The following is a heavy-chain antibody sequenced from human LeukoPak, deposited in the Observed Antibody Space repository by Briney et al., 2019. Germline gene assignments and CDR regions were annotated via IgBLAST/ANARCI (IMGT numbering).Heavy chain of an antibody. CDR2: INTNTGNP. CDR1: GYTFTSYG. J-gene: IGHJ4*02. CDR3: ARGSSWYYFDY. D-gene: IGHD6-13*01. Sequence: ASVKVSCKASGYTFTSYGISWVRQAPGQGLEWMGWINTNTGNPTYAQGFTGRFVFSLDTSVSTAYLQISSLKAEDTAVYYCARGSSWYYFDYWGQGTLVTVSS. V-gene: IGHV7-4-1*02.